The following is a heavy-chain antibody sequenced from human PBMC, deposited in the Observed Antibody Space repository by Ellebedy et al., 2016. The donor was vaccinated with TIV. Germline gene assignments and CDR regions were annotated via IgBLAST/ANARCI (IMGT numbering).Heavy chain of an antibody. J-gene: IGHJ4*02. V-gene: IGHV4-38-2*02. CDR2: IYHSGST. CDR3: ARFRMRGYSYGSSDY. CDR1: GYSISSGYY. Sequence: SETLSLXCTVSGYSISSGYYWGWIRQPPGKGLEWIGSIYHSGSTYYNPSLKSRVTISVDTSKNQFSLKLSSVTAADTAVYYCARFRMRGYSYGSSDYWGQGTLVTVSS. D-gene: IGHD5-18*01.